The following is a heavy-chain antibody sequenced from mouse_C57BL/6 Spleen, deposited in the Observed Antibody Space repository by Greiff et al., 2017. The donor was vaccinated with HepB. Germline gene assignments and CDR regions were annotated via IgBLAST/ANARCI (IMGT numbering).Heavy chain of an antibody. CDR1: GFTFSDYY. Sequence: EVKRVESGGGLVQPGGSLKLSCAASGFTFSDYYMYWVRQTPEKRLEWVAYISNGGGSTYYPDTVKGRFTISRDNAKNTLYLQMSRLKSEDTAMYYCASHIVTTRYFDVWGTGTTVTVSS. D-gene: IGHD2-5*01. CDR3: ASHIVTTRYFDV. V-gene: IGHV5-12*01. J-gene: IGHJ1*03. CDR2: ISNGGGST.